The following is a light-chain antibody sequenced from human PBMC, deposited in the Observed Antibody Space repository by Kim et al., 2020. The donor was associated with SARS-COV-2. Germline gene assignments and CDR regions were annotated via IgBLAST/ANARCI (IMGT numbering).Light chain of an antibody. CDR1: QSISNN. V-gene: IGKV3-15*01. CDR3: QQYSKWPLT. CDR2: GAS. Sequence: VSPGERVTLSCRASQSISNNLAWYQQKPGQAPRLLVNGASIRATGIPARFSGSGSGTEFTLTINSLQSEDFAVYSCQQYSKWPLTFGGGTKVVIK. J-gene: IGKJ4*01.